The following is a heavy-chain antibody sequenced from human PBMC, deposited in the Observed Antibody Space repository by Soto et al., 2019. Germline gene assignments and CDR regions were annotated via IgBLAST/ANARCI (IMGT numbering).Heavy chain of an antibody. CDR2: INHSGST. V-gene: IGHV4-34*01. D-gene: IGHD3-3*02. CDR1: GGSFSGYY. CDR3: ARAHTTLGFLNHYYYYMDV. Sequence: SETLSLTCAVYGGSFSGYYWSWIRQPPGKGLEWIGEINHSGSTNYNPSLKSRVTISVDTSKNQFSLKLSSVTAADTAVYYCARAHTTLGFLNHYYYYMDVWGKGTTVTVSS. J-gene: IGHJ6*03.